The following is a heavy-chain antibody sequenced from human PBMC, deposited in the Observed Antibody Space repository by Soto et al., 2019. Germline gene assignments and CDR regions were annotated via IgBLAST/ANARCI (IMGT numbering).Heavy chain of an antibody. V-gene: IGHV1-3*01. D-gene: IGHD6-13*01. Sequence: ASVKVSCKXSGYTFTSYAMHWVRQAPGQRLEWMGWINAGNGNTKYSQKFQGRVTITRDTSASTAYMELSSLRSEDTAVYYCARDVSSWGLNWFDPWGQGTLVTVSS. CDR2: INAGNGNT. CDR1: GYTFTSYA. CDR3: ARDVSSWGLNWFDP. J-gene: IGHJ5*02.